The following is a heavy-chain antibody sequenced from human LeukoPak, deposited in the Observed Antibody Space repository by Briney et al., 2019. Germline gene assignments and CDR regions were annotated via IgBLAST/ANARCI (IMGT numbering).Heavy chain of an antibody. V-gene: IGHV3-64*01. CDR2: ISSNGGST. CDR3: AREETTFGGVTLGY. CDR1: GFTFSSYA. J-gene: IGHJ4*02. D-gene: IGHD3-16*01. Sequence: GGSLRLSCAASGFTFSSYAMHWVRQAPGKGLEYVSAISSNGGSTYYANSVKGRFTISRDNSKNTLYLQMGSLRAEDMAVYYCAREETTFGGVTLGYWGQGTLVTVSS.